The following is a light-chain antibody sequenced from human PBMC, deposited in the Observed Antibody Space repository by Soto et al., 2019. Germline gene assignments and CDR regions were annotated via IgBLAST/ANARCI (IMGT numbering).Light chain of an antibody. Sequence: EIVLTQSPGTLSLSAGERATLSCRASQSVSSSYLAWYQQRPGQAPRLLISGASRRATGIPDRFSGSGSGTEVTLTISRLESEDFAVYYCQQYDSSSWTVGQGTKVEIK. J-gene: IGKJ1*01. CDR2: GAS. CDR1: QSVSSSY. V-gene: IGKV3-20*01. CDR3: QQYDSSSWT.